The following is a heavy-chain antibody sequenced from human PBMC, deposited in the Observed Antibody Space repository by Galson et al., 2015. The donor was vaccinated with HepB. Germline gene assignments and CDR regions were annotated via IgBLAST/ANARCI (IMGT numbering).Heavy chain of an antibody. CDR2: IIPIFGTA. CDR3: AGDGAYSSGWYFDY. J-gene: IGHJ4*02. V-gene: IGHV1-69*13. CDR1: GGTFSSYA. Sequence: SVKVSCKASGGTFSSYAISWVRQAPGQGLEWMGGIIPIFGTANYAQKSQGRVTITADESTSTAYMELSSLRSEDTAVYYCAGDGAYSSGWYFDYWGQGTLVTVSS. D-gene: IGHD6-19*01.